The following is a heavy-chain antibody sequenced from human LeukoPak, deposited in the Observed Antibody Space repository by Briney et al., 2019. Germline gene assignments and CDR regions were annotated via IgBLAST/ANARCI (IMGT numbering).Heavy chain of an antibody. Sequence: PGGSLRLSCAASGFTVSTSYMTGVRQAPGKGLEWVSVLYTDGTTYYADSVKGRFTISRDNSKNTLYFQMNSLRVEDTAVYYCARFGEFSAFDIWGQGTVVTVSS. CDR1: GFTVSTSY. CDR2: LYTDGTT. J-gene: IGHJ3*02. D-gene: IGHD3-10*01. CDR3: ARFGEFSAFDI. V-gene: IGHV3-53*01.